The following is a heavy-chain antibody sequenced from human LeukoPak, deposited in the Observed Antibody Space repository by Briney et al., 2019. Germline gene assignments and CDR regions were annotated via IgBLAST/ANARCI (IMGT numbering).Heavy chain of an antibody. CDR3: ARDKLTGNAFDI. CDR1: GFTFSSYW. CDR2: INNDGRST. D-gene: IGHD3-10*01. J-gene: IGHJ3*02. V-gene: IGHV3-74*01. Sequence: GGSLRLSCAASGFTFSSYWMYWVRQAPGKGLVGVSRINNDGRSTTYADSVKGRFTISRDNAKNTLSLQMNSLRAEDTAVYYCARDKLTGNAFDIWGQGTMVTVSS.